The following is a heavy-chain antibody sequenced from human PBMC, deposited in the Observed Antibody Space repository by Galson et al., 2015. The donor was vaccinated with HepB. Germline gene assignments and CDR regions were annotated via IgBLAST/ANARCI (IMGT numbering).Heavy chain of an antibody. D-gene: IGHD2-15*01. CDR3: AKDAIRASLHMWYFHY. CDR1: GFAFDNYA. CDR2: ITNTGSHT. Sequence: LRLSCAASGFAFDNYAMTWVRQAPGKGLEWVSSITNTGSHTYYADSVRGRFTLSRDNSKNTVSLQMNSLTADDTAVYYCAKDAIRASLHMWYFHYWGPGTLVTVSS. J-gene: IGHJ4*02. V-gene: IGHV3-23*01.